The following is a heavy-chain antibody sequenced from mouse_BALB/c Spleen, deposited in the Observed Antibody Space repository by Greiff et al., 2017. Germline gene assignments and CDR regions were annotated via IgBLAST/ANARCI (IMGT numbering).Heavy chain of an antibody. Sequence: DVQLVESGGGLVQPKGSLKLSCAASGFTFNTYAMNWVRQAPGKGLEWVARIRSKSNNYATYYADSVKDRFTISRDDSHSMLYLQMNNLKTEDTAMYYCVLSSYYYGSSYQGYFDVWGAGTTVTVSS. CDR1: GFTFNTYA. J-gene: IGHJ1*01. D-gene: IGHD1-1*01. CDR2: IRSKSNNYAT. V-gene: IGHV10-1*02. CDR3: VLSSYYYGSSYQGYFDV.